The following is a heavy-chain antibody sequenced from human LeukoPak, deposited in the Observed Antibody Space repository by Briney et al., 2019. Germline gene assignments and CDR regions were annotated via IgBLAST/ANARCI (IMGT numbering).Heavy chain of an antibody. CDR3: ARVSSGWFPIDY. D-gene: IGHD6-19*01. Sequence: ASVKVSCKASGYTFTSYDINWVRQAPGQGLEWMGWISAYNGNTNYAQKLQGRVTMTTDTSTSTAYMELRSLRSDDTAVYYCARVSSGWFPIDYWGQGTLVTVSS. J-gene: IGHJ4*02. CDR2: ISAYNGNT. CDR1: GYTFTSYD. V-gene: IGHV1-18*01.